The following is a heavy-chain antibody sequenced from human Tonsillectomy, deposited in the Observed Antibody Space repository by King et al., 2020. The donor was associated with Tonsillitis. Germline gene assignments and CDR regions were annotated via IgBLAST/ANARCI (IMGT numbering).Heavy chain of an antibody. V-gene: IGHV3-48*02. CDR1: GFTFNSYS. CDR3: ARYGGTENNWFDL. J-gene: IGHJ5*02. CDR2: ISSSSSAI. Sequence: VQLVESGGGLVQPGGSLRLSCAASGFTFNSYSMNWVRQAPGQGLEWVSYISSSSSAIYYADPVKGRFTISRDNAKNSLYLQMNSLRDEDTAVYYCARYGGTENNWFDLWGQGTLVTVSS. D-gene: IGHD3-16*01.